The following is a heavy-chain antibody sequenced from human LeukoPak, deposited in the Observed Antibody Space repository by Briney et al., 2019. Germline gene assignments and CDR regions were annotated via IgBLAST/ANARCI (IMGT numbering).Heavy chain of an antibody. D-gene: IGHD6-19*01. CDR3: ARDREAVAGHYGMDV. CDR2: TVVGSGNT. V-gene: IGHV1-58*02. Sequence: SVKVSCKASGFTFTSSAMQWVRQARGQRLEWIGWTVVGSGNTNYAQKFQERVTITRDMSTSTAYMELSSLRSEDTAVYYCARDREAVAGHYGMDVWGQGTTVTVSS. J-gene: IGHJ6*02. CDR1: GFTFTSSA.